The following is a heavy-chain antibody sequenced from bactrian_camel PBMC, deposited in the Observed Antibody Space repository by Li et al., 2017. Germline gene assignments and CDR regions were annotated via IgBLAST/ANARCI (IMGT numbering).Heavy chain of an antibody. CDR2: LNGPGPKK. CDR3: AADFGVDPPTLPTY. J-gene: IGHJ4*01. CDR1: GDPRSARC. V-gene: IGHV3S42*01. Sequence: DVQLVESGGGSVQAGGSLRLSCAVSGDPRSARCMGWFRRPPGKGREAVAALNGPGPKKRYADSVAGRFTISLDTSKSVLYLQMNNLKAEDTAMYYCAADFGVDPPTLPTYWGQGTQVTVS.